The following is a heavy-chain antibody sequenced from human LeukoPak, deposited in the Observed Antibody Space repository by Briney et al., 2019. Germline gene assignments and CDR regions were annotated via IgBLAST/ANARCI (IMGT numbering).Heavy chain of an antibody. CDR1: GFTFDDYA. D-gene: IGHD4-17*01. Sequence: GGSLRLSCAASGFTFDDYAMHWVRQAPGKGLEWVSLISGDGGSTYYTDSVKGRFTISRDNSKNSLYLQMNSLTTEDTALYYCAKDNYGAFDYWGQGTLVTVSS. V-gene: IGHV3-43*02. CDR2: ISGDGGST. CDR3: AKDNYGAFDY. J-gene: IGHJ4*02.